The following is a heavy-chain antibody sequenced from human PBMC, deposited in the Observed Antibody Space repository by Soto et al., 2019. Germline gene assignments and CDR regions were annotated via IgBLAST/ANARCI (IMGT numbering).Heavy chain of an antibody. J-gene: IGHJ4*02. V-gene: IGHV3-23*01. Sequence: VRQAPGKGLEWVSAISGSGGSTYYADSVKGRFTISRDNSKNTLYLQMNSLRAEDTAVYYCAKDSPSQTGPDDYWGQGTLVTVSS. CDR3: AKDSPSQTGPDDY. D-gene: IGHD7-27*01. CDR2: ISGSGGST.